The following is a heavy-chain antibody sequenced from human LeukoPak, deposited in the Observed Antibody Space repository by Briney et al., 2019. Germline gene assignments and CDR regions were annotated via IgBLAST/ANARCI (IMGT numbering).Heavy chain of an antibody. J-gene: IGHJ4*02. V-gene: IGHV6-1*01. Sequence: SQTLSLTCAISGDSFSSNSAAWNWLRQSPSRGLEWLGRTYYRSKWYNDYAVSVKSRITINPDTSKNQFSLQLNSVTPEDTAVYYCARGSYYNPNFDYWGQGTLVTVSS. CDR3: ARGSYYNPNFDY. CDR2: TYYRSKWYN. D-gene: IGHD3-10*01. CDR1: GDSFSSNSAA.